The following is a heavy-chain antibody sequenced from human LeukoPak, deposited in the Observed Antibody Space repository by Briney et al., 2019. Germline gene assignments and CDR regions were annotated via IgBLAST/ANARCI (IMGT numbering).Heavy chain of an antibody. CDR1: GXXFXSYA. CDR3: ARSDGWY. D-gene: IGHD6-19*01. Sequence: GGXXRLSXAXXGXXFXSYAXHWVRQAPGKGLEWVAVISYDGSNKYYADSVKGRFTISRDNSKNTLYLQMNSLRAEDTAVYYCARSDGWYWGQGTLVTVSS. V-gene: IGHV3-30*04. CDR2: ISYDGSNK. J-gene: IGHJ4*02.